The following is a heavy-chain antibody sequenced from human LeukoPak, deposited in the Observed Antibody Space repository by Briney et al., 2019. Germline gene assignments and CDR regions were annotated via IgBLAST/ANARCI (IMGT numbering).Heavy chain of an antibody. D-gene: IGHD3-10*01. V-gene: IGHV3-30*04. Sequence: GGSLRLSCAASGFTFSSYAMHWVRQAPGKGLEWVAVIPYDGSNKYYADSVKGRFTISRDNSKNTLYLQMNSLRAEDTAVYYCARDLLLWFGELMGGIDYWGQGTLVTVSS. J-gene: IGHJ4*02. CDR3: ARDLLLWFGELMGGIDY. CDR1: GFTFSSYA. CDR2: IPYDGSNK.